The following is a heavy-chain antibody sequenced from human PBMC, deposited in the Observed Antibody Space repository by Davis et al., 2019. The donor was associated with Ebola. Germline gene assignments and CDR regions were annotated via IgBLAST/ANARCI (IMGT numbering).Heavy chain of an antibody. V-gene: IGHV4-30-2*01. CDR3: ASAGYTYGFDY. J-gene: IGHJ4*02. Sequence: MPSETLSLTCAVSGGSISSGGYSWSWIRQPPGKGLEWIGYIYHSGSTYYNPSLQSRVTISVDRSKNQFSLKLSSVTAADTAVYYCASAGYTYGFDYWGQGTLVTVSS. D-gene: IGHD5-18*01. CDR1: GGSISSGGYS. CDR2: IYHSGST.